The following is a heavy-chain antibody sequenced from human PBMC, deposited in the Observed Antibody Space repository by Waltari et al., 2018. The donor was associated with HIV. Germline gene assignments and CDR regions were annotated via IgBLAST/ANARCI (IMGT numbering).Heavy chain of an antibody. CDR1: GYTFTTYA. J-gene: IGHJ4*02. CDR2: INTKTGNP. CDR3: ARGASSSWHNDY. Sequence: QVQLVQSGSELKKPGASVKVSCKASGYTFTTYAVNWVRQAPGQGLEWMGWINTKTGNPTYAQGFTVRFVFSLDTSVNTAYLQISSLKAEDTAMYYCARGASSSWHNDYWGQGTLVTVSS. V-gene: IGHV7-4-1*02. D-gene: IGHD6-13*01.